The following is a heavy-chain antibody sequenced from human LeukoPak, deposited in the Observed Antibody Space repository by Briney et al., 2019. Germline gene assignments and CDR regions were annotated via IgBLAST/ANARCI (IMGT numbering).Heavy chain of an antibody. D-gene: IGHD6-13*01. V-gene: IGHV1-8*01. CDR1: GYTFTSYD. J-gene: IGHJ6*02. CDR2: MNPNSGNT. Sequence: ASVKVSCKASGYTFTSYDINWVRQATGQGLEWMGWMNPNSGNTGYAQKFQGRVTMTRNTSISTAYMELSSLRSEDTAVYYCARGWGPYSSSWYYHPHVRDYYYGMDVWGQGTTVTVSS. CDR3: ARGWGPYSSSWYYHPHVRDYYYGMDV.